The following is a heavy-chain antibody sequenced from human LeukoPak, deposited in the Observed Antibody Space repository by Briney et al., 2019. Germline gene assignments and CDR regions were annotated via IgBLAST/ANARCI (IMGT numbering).Heavy chain of an antibody. CDR1: GFRFANYW. Sequence: PGGSLRLSCAASGFRFANYWMNWVRQAPGKGLEWVANIKQDGLEKYYVDSVKGRFVISRDDAKNSLFPQMNSLRVEDTAVYYCAREIAQQLDYWGRGTLVTVSS. D-gene: IGHD6-13*01. CDR2: IKQDGLEK. V-gene: IGHV3-7*01. CDR3: AREIAQQLDY. J-gene: IGHJ4*02.